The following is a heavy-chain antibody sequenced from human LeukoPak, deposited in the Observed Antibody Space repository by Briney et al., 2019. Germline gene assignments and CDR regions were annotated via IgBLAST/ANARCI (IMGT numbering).Heavy chain of an antibody. D-gene: IGHD3-10*01. Sequence: GGSLRLSCAASGFTVSDNYMSWVPQAPGKGLEWVSVIYSAGRTYYVDSVKGRFTISRDNSKNTLYLQMNSLRAEHTAVYYCARSDGSGSYPVDYWGQAALVTVSS. CDR3: ARSDGSGSYPVDY. V-gene: IGHV3-66*01. CDR1: GFTVSDNY. CDR2: IYSAGRT. J-gene: IGHJ4*02.